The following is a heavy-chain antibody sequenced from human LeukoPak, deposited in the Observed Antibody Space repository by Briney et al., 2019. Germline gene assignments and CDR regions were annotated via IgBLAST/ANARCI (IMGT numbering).Heavy chain of an antibody. D-gene: IGHD3-10*01. CDR3: ASPPGSFRD. Sequence: PGRSLRLSCAASGFTFSSYAMHWVRQAPGKGLEWVAVIPYDGSNKYYADSVKGRFTISRDNSKNTLYLQMNSLRAEDTAVYHCASPPGSFRDRGQGTLVTVSS. CDR1: GFTFSSYA. V-gene: IGHV3-30-3*01. CDR2: IPYDGSNK. J-gene: IGHJ4*02.